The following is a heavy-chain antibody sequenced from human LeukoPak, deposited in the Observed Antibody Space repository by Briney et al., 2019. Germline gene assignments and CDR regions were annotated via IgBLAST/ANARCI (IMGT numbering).Heavy chain of an antibody. V-gene: IGHV4-39*01. CDR3: ARLGYYDSSGYYCFDY. Sequence: SETLSLTCTVSGGSISSSSYYWGWIRQPPGKGLEWVGSIYDSGSTYYNPSLKSRVTISVDTSKNKFSLTLSSVTAADTAVYYCARLGYYDSSGYYCFDYWGQGTLVTASS. D-gene: IGHD3-22*01. J-gene: IGHJ4*02. CDR2: IYDSGST. CDR1: GGSISSSSYY.